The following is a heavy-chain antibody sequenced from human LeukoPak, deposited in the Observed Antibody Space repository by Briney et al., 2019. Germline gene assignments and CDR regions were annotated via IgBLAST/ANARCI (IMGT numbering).Heavy chain of an antibody. CDR2: INHSGST. J-gene: IGHJ6*03. D-gene: IGHD2-2*01. Sequence: PSETLSLTCAVYGGSFSGYYWSWIRQPPGKGLEWIGEINHSGSTNYNPSLKSRVTISVDTSKNQFSLKLSSVTAADTAVYYCAREVVPADIGQRNYYYYMDVWGKGTTVTVSS. CDR1: GGSFSGYY. CDR3: AREVVPADIGQRNYYYYMDV. V-gene: IGHV4-34*01.